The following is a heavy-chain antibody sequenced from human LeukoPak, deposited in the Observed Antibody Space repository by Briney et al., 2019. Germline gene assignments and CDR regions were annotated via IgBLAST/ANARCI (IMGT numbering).Heavy chain of an antibody. Sequence: PSETLSLTCTVSGGSISSYYWSWIRQPPGKGLEWIGYIYYSGSTNYNPSLKSRATISVDTSKNQFSLKLSSVTAADTAVYYCAREDVHDASDIWGQGTMVTVSS. D-gene: IGHD1-1*01. CDR3: AREDVHDASDI. V-gene: IGHV4-59*01. CDR2: IYYSGST. J-gene: IGHJ3*02. CDR1: GGSISSYY.